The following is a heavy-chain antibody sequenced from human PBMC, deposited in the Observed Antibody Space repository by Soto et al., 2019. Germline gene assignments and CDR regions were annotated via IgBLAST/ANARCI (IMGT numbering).Heavy chain of an antibody. Sequence: ASVMVSCKDIGYSFTSHYMPWTRPATGQGIEWMGIINPSGGSTSYAQKFQGRVTMTRATSTSTVYMELSSLRSEDTAVYYCARVLRGSHVSFDYWG. J-gene: IGHJ4*01. D-gene: IGHD1-26*01. CDR2: INPSGGST. CDR3: ARVLRGSHVSFDY. V-gene: IGHV1-46*01. CDR1: GYSFTSHY.